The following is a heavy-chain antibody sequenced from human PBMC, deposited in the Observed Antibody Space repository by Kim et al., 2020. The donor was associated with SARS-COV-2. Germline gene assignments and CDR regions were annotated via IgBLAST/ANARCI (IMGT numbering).Heavy chain of an antibody. Sequence: GGSLRLSCAASRVTFGDYAMHWVRQAPGKGLEWVSGRSWNSGSIGYADSVKCRLTISRDNAKNSLYLQMNSLRAEDTALYYCANDGSSGWYYYYMDVWGKGTTVTVSS. V-gene: IGHV3-9*01. CDR1: RVTFGDYA. CDR3: ANDGSSGWYYYYMDV. D-gene: IGHD6-19*01. CDR2: RSWNSGSI. J-gene: IGHJ6*03.